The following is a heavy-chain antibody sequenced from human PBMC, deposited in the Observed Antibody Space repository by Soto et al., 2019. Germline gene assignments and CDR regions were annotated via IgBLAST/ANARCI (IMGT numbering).Heavy chain of an antibody. CDR2: IYPGDSDT. V-gene: IGHV5-51*01. CDR1: GYSFTSYW. Sequence: PGESLKISCKGSGYSFTSYWIGWVRQMPGKGLEWMGIIYPGDSDTRYSPSFQGQVTISADKSISTAYPQWSSLKASDTAMYYCARGLSSSWYYYGMDVWGQGTTVTVSS. J-gene: IGHJ6*02. D-gene: IGHD6-13*01. CDR3: ARGLSSSWYYYGMDV.